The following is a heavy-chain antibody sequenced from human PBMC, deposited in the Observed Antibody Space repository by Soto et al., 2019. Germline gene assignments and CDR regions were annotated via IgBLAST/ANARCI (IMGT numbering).Heavy chain of an antibody. D-gene: IGHD6-6*01. Sequence: ASVKVSCKASGHTFTGYYMHWVRQAPGQGLEWMGWINPNSGGTNYAQKFQGWVTMTRDTSISTAYMGLSRLRSDDTAVYYCARGATSIAAPAGEFDYWGQGTLVTVSS. V-gene: IGHV1-2*04. CDR2: INPNSGGT. CDR3: ARGATSIAAPAGEFDY. CDR1: GHTFTGYY. J-gene: IGHJ4*02.